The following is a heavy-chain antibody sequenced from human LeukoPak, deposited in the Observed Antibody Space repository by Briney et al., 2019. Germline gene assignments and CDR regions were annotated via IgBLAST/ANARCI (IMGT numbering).Heavy chain of an antibody. V-gene: IGHV3-23*01. Sequence: GGSLRLSCAASGFTFSSYAMSWVRQAPGKGLEWVSAISGTGGSTYSADSVKGRFTNSRDNSKNTLYLQMNSLRAEDTAVYYCAKDKAVATTHGGYFQHWGQGTLVTVSS. D-gene: IGHD5-12*01. CDR1: GFTFSSYA. CDR3: AKDKAVATTHGGYFQH. CDR2: ISGTGGST. J-gene: IGHJ1*01.